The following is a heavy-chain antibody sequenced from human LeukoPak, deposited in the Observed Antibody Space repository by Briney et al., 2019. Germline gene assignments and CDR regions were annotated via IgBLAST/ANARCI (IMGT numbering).Heavy chain of an antibody. CDR3: ARFQGAHY. J-gene: IGHJ4*02. CDR2: ISSSSTYI. Sequence: PGGSLRLSCAASGFAFSSYSMNWVRQAPGMGLEWVSSISSSSTYIYYADSVKGRFTISRDNTKNSLYLQMNSLRAEDTAVYYCARFQGAHYWGQGTLVTVSS. V-gene: IGHV3-21*01. CDR1: GFAFSSYS. D-gene: IGHD4/OR15-4a*01.